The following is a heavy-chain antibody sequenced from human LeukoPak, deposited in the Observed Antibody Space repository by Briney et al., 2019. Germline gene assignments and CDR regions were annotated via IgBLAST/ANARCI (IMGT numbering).Heavy chain of an antibody. CDR3: ARGVRLVPAASFDY. V-gene: IGHV4-59*01. J-gene: IGHJ4*02. Sequence: SETLSLTCTVSGGSISSYYWSWIRQPPGKGLEWIGYIYYSGSTNYNPSLKSRVTISVDTSKNQFSLKLSSVTAADTAVYCCARGVRLVPAASFDYWGQGTLVTVSS. CDR2: IYYSGST. CDR1: GGSISSYY. D-gene: IGHD2-2*01.